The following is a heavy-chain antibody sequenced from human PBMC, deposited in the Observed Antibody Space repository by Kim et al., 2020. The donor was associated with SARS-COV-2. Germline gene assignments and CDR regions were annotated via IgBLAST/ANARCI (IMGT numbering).Heavy chain of an antibody. Sequence: GGSLRLSCAASGFTFSSYSMNWVRQAPGKGLEWVSSISSSSSYIYYADSVKGRFTISRDNAKNSLYLQMNSLRAEDTAVYYCARDLHINTEGPVEGYYYYGMDVGGQGTTVTVSS. CDR1: GFTFSSYS. V-gene: IGHV3-21*01. J-gene: IGHJ6*02. CDR3: ARDLHINTEGPVEGYYYYGMDV. CDR2: ISSSSSYI.